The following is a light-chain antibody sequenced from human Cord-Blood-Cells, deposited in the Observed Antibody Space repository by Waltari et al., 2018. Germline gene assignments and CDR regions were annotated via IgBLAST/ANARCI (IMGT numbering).Light chain of an antibody. CDR3: QQRSNWPYS. CDR2: DAS. J-gene: IGKJ2*03. CDR1: QSVSSY. V-gene: IGKV3-11*01. Sequence: EIVLTQSPATLSLSPGERATHSCRASQSVSSYLAWYQQKPGQAPRLLIYDASNRATGIPARFSGSGSGTDFTLTLSSLEPEDFAVYYCQQRSNWPYSFGQGTKLEIK.